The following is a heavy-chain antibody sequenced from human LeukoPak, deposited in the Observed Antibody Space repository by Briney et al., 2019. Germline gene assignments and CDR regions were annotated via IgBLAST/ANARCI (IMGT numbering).Heavy chain of an antibody. D-gene: IGHD3-22*01. CDR3: AKDQYYYDSSGYYYYFDY. Sequence: GGSLRLSCAASAFTFSSYAMSWVRQAPGKGLEWVSAISGSGGSTYYADSVKGRFTISGDNSKNTLYLQMNSLRAEDTAVYYCAKDQYYYDSSGYYYYFDYWGQGTLVTVSS. CDR2: ISGSGGST. V-gene: IGHV3-23*01. J-gene: IGHJ4*02. CDR1: AFTFSSYA.